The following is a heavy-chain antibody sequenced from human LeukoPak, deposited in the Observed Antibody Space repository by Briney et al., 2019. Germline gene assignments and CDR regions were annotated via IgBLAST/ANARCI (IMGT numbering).Heavy chain of an antibody. V-gene: IGHV5-10-1*01. CDR2: IGPSGSYT. CDR3: ARRKYSSSWYVDY. J-gene: IGHJ4*02. D-gene: IGHD6-13*01. CDR1: GYSFANYW. Sequence: GESPKISCEASGYSFANYWISWVRQMPGKGLEWMGSIGPSGSYTNYSPSFQGHVTISADRSVSTTYLQWSSLEASDTAMYYCARRKYSSSWYVDYWGQGTLVTVSS.